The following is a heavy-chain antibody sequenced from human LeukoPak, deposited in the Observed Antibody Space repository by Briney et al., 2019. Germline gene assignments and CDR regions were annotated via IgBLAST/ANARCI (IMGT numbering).Heavy chain of an antibody. CDR3: ARGDVTMARGVIRAQAFDI. D-gene: IGHD3-10*01. CDR2: ITGSSSTI. J-gene: IGHJ3*02. Sequence: HAGGSLRLSCAASGFTFSSYSMNWVRQAPGKGLEWISYITGSSSTIYYADSVKGRFTISRDNAKNSLYLQMNSLRAEDTAVYYCARGDVTMARGVIRAQAFDIWGQGTMVTVSS. V-gene: IGHV3-48*04. CDR1: GFTFSSYS.